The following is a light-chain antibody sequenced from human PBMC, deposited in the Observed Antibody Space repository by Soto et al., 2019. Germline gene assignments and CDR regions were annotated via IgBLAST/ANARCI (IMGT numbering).Light chain of an antibody. CDR3: QQYVNSPT. Sequence: EIVLTQSPGTLSLSPGDRATLSCRASQTVSSSYLAWYQQSPGQGPRLVIYGASSSATGIPDRFSGSGSGTDFTRTISRLEPEDFAVYYCQQYVNSPTFGQGTKLEIK. V-gene: IGKV3-20*01. J-gene: IGKJ2*01. CDR1: QTVSSSY. CDR2: GAS.